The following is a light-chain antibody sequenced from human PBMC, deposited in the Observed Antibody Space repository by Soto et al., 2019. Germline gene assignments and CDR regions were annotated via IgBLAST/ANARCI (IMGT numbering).Light chain of an antibody. J-gene: IGKJ1*01. CDR1: QNINTW. V-gene: IGKV1-5*03. CDR2: DGS. Sequence: DIQMTQSPSTLSASVGDRITITCRASQNINTWLAWYQQIPGEAPKLLIYDGSTLERGVPSRFSGSGSGTEFTLTISSLQPEDFATSYCQQYKTYSRTFGQGTTVEVK. CDR3: QQYKTYSRT.